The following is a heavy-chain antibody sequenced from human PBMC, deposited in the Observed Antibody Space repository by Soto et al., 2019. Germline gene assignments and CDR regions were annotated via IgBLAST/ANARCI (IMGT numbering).Heavy chain of an antibody. CDR2: IYYSGST. CDR1: GGSISSSSYY. J-gene: IGHJ5*02. D-gene: IGHD6-19*01. CDR3: ARGLRSSGWYSDLNWFDP. V-gene: IGHV4-39*07. Sequence: SETLSLTCTVSGGSISSSSYYWGWIRQPPGKGLEWIGSIYYSGSTYYNPSLKSRVTISVDTSKNQFSLKLSSVTAADTAVYYCARGLRSSGWYSDLNWFDPWGQGTLVTVSS.